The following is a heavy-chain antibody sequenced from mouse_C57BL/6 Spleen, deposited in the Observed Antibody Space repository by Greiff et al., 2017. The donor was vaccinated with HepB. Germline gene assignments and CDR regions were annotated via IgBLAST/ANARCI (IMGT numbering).Heavy chain of an antibody. J-gene: IGHJ2*01. V-gene: IGHV1-61*01. CDR1: GYTFTSYW. CDR3: ARCRGSSYGYFEY. CDR2: IYPSDSET. D-gene: IGHD1-1*01. Sequence: QVQLQQPGAELVRPGSSVKLSCKASGYTFTSYWMDWVKQRPGQGLEWIGNIYPSDSETHYNQKFKDKATLTVDNSSSTAYMQRSSLTSEDSAVYYGARCRGSSYGYFEYGGQGTTLTVAS.